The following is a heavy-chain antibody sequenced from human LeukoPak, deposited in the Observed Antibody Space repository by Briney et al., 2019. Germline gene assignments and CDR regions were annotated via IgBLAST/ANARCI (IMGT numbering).Heavy chain of an antibody. CDR3: ARGVAAIGKSPDY. CDR2: INSDGSST. V-gene: IGHV3-74*01. D-gene: IGHD1-1*01. Sequence: GGSLRLSCAASGFTFSNYWMHWVRHAPGNGLVWGSCINSDGSSTIYADSVKGRFTISRDNAKNTLYLQMNSLRAEDTAVYYCARGVAAIGKSPDYWGRGTVVSVSS. CDR1: GFTFSNYW. J-gene: IGHJ4*02.